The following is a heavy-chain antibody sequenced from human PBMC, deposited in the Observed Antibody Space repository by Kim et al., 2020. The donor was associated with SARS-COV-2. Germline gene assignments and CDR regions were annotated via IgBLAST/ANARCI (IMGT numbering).Heavy chain of an antibody. J-gene: IGHJ4*02. D-gene: IGHD2-15*01. V-gene: IGHV1-3*01. CDR1: GYTFTSYG. CDR3: ARSNLLKVVAAKPLDY. Sequence: ASVKVSCKASGYTFTSYGMHWVRQAPGQRLEWMGWINAGNGNTKYSQKFQGRVTITRVTSASTAYMELSSLRSEDTAVYYCARSNLLKVVAAKPLDYWGQGTLVTVSS. CDR2: INAGNGNT.